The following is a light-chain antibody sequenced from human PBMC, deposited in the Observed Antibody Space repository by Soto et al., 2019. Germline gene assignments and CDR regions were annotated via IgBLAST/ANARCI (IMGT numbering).Light chain of an antibody. CDR2: DVS. CDR1: SSDVGGYNY. Sequence: QSALTQPASVSGSPGQSITISCTGTSSDVGGYNYVSWYQQHPVKPPKLMIYDVSDRPSGVSNRFSGSKSGNTASLTLSGLQAEDEADYYCSSYTSSNTLVFGGGTKLTVL. CDR3: SSYTSSNTLV. V-gene: IGLV2-14*03. J-gene: IGLJ2*01.